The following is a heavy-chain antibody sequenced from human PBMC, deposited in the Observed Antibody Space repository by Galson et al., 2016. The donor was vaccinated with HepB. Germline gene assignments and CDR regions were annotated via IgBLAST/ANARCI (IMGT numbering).Heavy chain of an antibody. Sequence: TLSLTCTVSGFSISSAGYYWSWVRQHPGKGLEWIGYIFHSGSAYYNPSLENRVSISVDTSKNQFSLRLTSVTAADTAVYYCARVDTSWSERKFDYWGQGTLVTVS. CDR2: IFHSGSA. V-gene: IGHV4-31*03. CDR1: GFSISSAGYY. CDR3: ARVDTSWSERKFDY. D-gene: IGHD1-1*01. J-gene: IGHJ4*02.